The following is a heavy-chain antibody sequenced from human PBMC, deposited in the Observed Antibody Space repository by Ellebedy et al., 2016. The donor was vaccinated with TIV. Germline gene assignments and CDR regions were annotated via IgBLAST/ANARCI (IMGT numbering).Heavy chain of an antibody. CDR2: INTDGGST. CDR1: GFTVSSHY. Sequence: GESLKISCASSGFTVSSHYMSWVRQAPGKGLLWVSRINTDGGSTSYADSVKGRFTISRDNAKNTLYLQMNSLRAEDTAVYYCARGADHVNFQHWGQGTLVTVSP. D-gene: IGHD3-16*01. V-gene: IGHV3-74*01. J-gene: IGHJ1*01. CDR3: ARGADHVNFQH.